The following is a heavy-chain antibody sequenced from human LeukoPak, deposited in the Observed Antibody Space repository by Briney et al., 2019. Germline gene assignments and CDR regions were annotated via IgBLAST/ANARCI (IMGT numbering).Heavy chain of an antibody. J-gene: IGHJ4*02. CDR1: GFTFSKYW. D-gene: IGHD1-26*01. V-gene: IGHV3-74*01. CDR3: TREHSGSYYSFDY. Sequence: GGSLRLSCAASGFTFSKYWMLWVRQAPGKGLESVSRINTDGTVTTYADSVKGRFTVSRDNADNTMFLQMNSVRDEDTAVYYCTREHSGSYYSFDYWGQGTLVTVSS. CDR2: INTDGTVT.